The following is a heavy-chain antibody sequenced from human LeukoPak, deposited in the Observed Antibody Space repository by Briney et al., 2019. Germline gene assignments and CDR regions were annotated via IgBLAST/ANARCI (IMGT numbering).Heavy chain of an antibody. D-gene: IGHD2-8*01. CDR2: IYYSGST. CDR3: ARQVLMVYAVWGYNWFDP. Sequence: PSETLSLTCTVSGGSISSSSYYWGWIRQPPGKGLEWIRSIYYSGSTYYNPSLKSRVTISVDTSKNQFSLKLSSVTAADTAVYYCARQVLMVYAVWGYNWFDPWGQGTLVTVSS. CDR1: GGSISSSSYY. J-gene: IGHJ5*02. V-gene: IGHV4-39*01.